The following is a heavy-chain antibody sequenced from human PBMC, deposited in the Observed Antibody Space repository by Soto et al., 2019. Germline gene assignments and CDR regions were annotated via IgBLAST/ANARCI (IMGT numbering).Heavy chain of an antibody. CDR3: ASPKIALYNWFAS. V-gene: IGHV4-39*01. CDR2: IYYSGST. CDR1: GGSISSSSYY. D-gene: IGHD3-3*02. J-gene: IGHJ5*01. Sequence: LSLTCTVSGGSISSSSYYWGWIRQPPGKGLEWIGSIYYSGSTYYNPSLKSRVTISVDTSKNQFSLKLSSVTAADTAVYYGASPKIALYNWFASWGQGTLVSVAS.